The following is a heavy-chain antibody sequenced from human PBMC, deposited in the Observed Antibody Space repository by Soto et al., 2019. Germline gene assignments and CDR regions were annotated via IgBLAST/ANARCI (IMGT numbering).Heavy chain of an antibody. CDR1: GFTFTNYG. CDR2: ISHDGINK. D-gene: IGHD5-12*01. Sequence: PGGSLRLSCAASGFTFTNYGLHWVRQAPGKGLEWVAVISHDGINKYYEDSVKGRFTISRDTSKNTLYLPMNSLRPEDTAVYFCAKDRGYEILDYWGQGTQVTVSS. J-gene: IGHJ4*02. CDR3: AKDRGYEILDY. V-gene: IGHV3-30*18.